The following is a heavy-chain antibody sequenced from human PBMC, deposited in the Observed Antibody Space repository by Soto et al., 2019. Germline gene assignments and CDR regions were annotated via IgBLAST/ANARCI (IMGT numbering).Heavy chain of an antibody. Sequence: VQLLESGGGLVQPGGSLRLSCAASGFTFSDYAMSWVRQAPGKGLEWVSAISGSGGSTYYADSVKGRFTISRDNSENMLFLQMNSLRAEDTAVYYCAKDRGTPMIPAQFASWGQGTLVTVSS. CDR1: GFTFSDYA. CDR3: AKDRGTPMIPAQFAS. CDR2: ISGSGGST. J-gene: IGHJ4*02. V-gene: IGHV3-23*01. D-gene: IGHD3-16*01.